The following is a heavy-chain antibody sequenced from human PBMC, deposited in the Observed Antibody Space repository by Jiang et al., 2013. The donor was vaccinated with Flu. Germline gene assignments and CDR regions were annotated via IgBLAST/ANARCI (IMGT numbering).Heavy chain of an antibody. J-gene: IGHJ4*02. D-gene: IGHD3-22*01. V-gene: IGHV6-1*01. Sequence: QTLSLTCVISGDSVSSDTVIWSWIRQSPSRGLEWLGRTYYRSKWYNDYALSVKSRITINPDTSKNQFSLQLNSVTPEDTAVYYCARDTYDSSGYYLHYWGQGTLVTVSS. CDR1: GDSVSSDTVI. CDR2: TYYRSKWYN. CDR3: ARDTYDSSGYYLHY.